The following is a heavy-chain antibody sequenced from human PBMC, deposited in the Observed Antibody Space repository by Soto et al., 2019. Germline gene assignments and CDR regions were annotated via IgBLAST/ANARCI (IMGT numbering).Heavy chain of an antibody. CDR3: VRDDTWAFDI. D-gene: IGHD3-16*01. J-gene: IGHJ3*02. Sequence: EEQLVESGGGLVQPGGSLRVSCAASGFSFRSYAMNWVRQAPGKGLEWVSYISVGSGSIFYADSVKGRFTISRDDAKNSLYLQMSPMRGEDTAVYYCVRDDTWAFDIWGQGTLVTVSS. V-gene: IGHV3-48*01. CDR1: GFSFRSYA. CDR2: ISVGSGSI.